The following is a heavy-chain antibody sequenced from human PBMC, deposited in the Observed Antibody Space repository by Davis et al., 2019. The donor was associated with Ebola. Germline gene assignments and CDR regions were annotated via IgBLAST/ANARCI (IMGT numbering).Heavy chain of an antibody. CDR3: ARDRGRLQARTAGMDV. D-gene: IGHD4-11*01. V-gene: IGHV4-61*01. J-gene: IGHJ6*02. CDR1: GGSVSSGSYY. Sequence: MPSETLSLTCTVSGGSVSSGSYYWSWIRQPPGKGLEWIGYIYYSGSTNYNPSLKSRVTISVDTSKNQFSLKLSSVTAADTAVYYCARDRGRLQARTAGMDVWGQGTTVTVSS. CDR2: IYYSGST.